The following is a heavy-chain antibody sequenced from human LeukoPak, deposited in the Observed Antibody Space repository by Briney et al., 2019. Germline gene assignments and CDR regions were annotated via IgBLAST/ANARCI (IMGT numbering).Heavy chain of an antibody. Sequence: MPSETLSLTCAVYGGPFSGYYWSWIRQPPGKGLEWIGEINHSGSTNYNPSLKSRVTISVDTSKNQFSLKLSSVTAADTAVYYCASIVVVPAAIFDYWGQGTLVTVSS. D-gene: IGHD2-2*01. V-gene: IGHV4-34*01. CDR1: GGPFSGYY. CDR3: ASIVVVPAAIFDY. J-gene: IGHJ4*02. CDR2: INHSGST.